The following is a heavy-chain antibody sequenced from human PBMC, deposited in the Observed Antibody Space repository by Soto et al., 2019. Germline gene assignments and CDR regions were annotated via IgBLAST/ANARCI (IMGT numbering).Heavy chain of an antibody. CDR1: GGSISSYY. Sequence: SETLSLTCTVSGGSISSYYWSWIRQPPGKGLEWIGYIYYSGSTNYNPSLKSRVTISVDTSKNQFSLKLSSVTAADTAVYYCARRIAAAGNYYFMDVWGKGTTVTVSS. V-gene: IGHV4-59*08. CDR3: ARRIAAAGNYYFMDV. CDR2: IYYSGST. J-gene: IGHJ6*03. D-gene: IGHD6-13*01.